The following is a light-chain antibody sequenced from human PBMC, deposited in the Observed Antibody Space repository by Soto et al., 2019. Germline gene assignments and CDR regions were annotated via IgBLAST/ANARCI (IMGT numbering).Light chain of an antibody. V-gene: IGKV1-5*03. CDR1: QTISSW. Sequence: DIQMTQSPSTLSGSVGDRVTITCRASQTISSWLAWYQQKPGQPPKLLIYWASNREFGVPDRFSGSGSGTDVTLTISSLQAEDVAVYYCLQYPSPPRTFGQGTKVEIK. CDR3: LQYPSPPRT. J-gene: IGKJ1*01. CDR2: WAS.